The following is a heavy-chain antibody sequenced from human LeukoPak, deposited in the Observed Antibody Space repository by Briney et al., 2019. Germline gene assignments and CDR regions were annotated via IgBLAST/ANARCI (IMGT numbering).Heavy chain of an antibody. Sequence: GGSLRLSCAASGFTFSSYSMNWVRQAPGEGLEWVSSISSSSSYIYYADSVKGRFTISRDNAKNSLYLQMNGLRAEDTAVYYCARVGLSSSGWSDAFDIWGQGTMVTVSS. CDR1: GFTFSSYS. CDR2: ISSSSSYI. J-gene: IGHJ3*02. D-gene: IGHD6-19*01. V-gene: IGHV3-21*04. CDR3: ARVGLSSSGWSDAFDI.